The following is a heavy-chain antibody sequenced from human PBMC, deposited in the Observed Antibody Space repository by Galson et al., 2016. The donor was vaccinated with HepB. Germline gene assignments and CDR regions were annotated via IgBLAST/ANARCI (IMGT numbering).Heavy chain of an antibody. CDR3: ARRPIVGHTTSAMDV. Sequence: SETLSLTCTVSGGSISSSTCYWDWVRQPPGKGLEWIGAIYYTGITAYNSSLESRVTMSVETSKNQFSLKLSSVTAADTAVYYCARRPIVGHTTSAMDVWGQGTKVTASS. V-gene: IGHV4-39*01. J-gene: IGHJ6*02. D-gene: IGHD1-26*01. CDR1: GGSISSSTCY. CDR2: IYYTGIT.